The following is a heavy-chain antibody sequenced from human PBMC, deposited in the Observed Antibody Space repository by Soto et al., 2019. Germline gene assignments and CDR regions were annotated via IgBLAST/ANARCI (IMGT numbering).Heavy chain of an antibody. CDR2: IRSKAYGGTT. Sequence: GGSLRLSCTASGFTFGDYAMSWVRQAPGKGLEWVGFIRSKAYGGTTEYAASVKGRFTISRDDSKSIAYLQMNSLKTEDTAVYYCTRGPIVGATTGRAFDIWGQGTMVT. D-gene: IGHD1-26*01. V-gene: IGHV3-49*04. J-gene: IGHJ3*02. CDR1: GFTFGDYA. CDR3: TRGPIVGATTGRAFDI.